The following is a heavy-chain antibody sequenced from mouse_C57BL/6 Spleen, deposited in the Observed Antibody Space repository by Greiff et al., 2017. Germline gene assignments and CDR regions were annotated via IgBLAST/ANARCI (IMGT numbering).Heavy chain of an antibody. CDR1: GYTFTSYW. CDR3: ARTLYGSSYDYAMDY. V-gene: IGHV1-55*01. Sequence: QVQLLQPGAGLVKPGASVKMSCTASGYTFTSYWITWVQQRPGQGLEWIGDIYPGSGSTYYNETFKSTATLTVDTATSTAYMQLSILTSEDSAVYYCARTLYGSSYDYAMDYWGQGTSVTVSS. J-gene: IGHJ4*01. CDR2: IYPGSGST. D-gene: IGHD1-1*01.